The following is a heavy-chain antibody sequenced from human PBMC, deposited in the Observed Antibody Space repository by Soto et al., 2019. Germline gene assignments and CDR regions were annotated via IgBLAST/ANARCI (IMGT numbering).Heavy chain of an antibody. CDR2: ISGDGNDK. D-gene: IGHD1-26*01. V-gene: IGHV3-30*03. Sequence: QVQLVESGGGVVQPGRSLRLSCAASGFIFRNFGMHWVRRAPGKRLEWVATISGDGNDKHYPDSMKGRFTISRDNFNNTLYLQLNSLRPEDTAVYHCVQGASTALQPLESWGQGVLVTVSS. CDR3: VQGASTALQPLES. J-gene: IGHJ4*02. CDR1: GFIFRNFG.